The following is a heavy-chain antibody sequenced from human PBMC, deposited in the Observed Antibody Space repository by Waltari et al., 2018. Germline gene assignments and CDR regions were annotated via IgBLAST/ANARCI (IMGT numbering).Heavy chain of an antibody. CDR3: AKDIGPVLGIAVVGGYFDY. V-gene: IGHV3-9*03. CDR2: ISWNSGSI. J-gene: IGHJ4*02. D-gene: IGHD6-19*01. CDR1: GFTFDDYA. Sequence: EVQLVESGGGLVQPGRSLRLSCAASGFTFDDYAMHWVRQAPGKGLEWVSGISWNSGSIGYADSVKGRFTISRDNAKNSLYLQMNSLRAEDMALYYCAKDIGPVLGIAVVGGYFDYWGQGTLVTVSS.